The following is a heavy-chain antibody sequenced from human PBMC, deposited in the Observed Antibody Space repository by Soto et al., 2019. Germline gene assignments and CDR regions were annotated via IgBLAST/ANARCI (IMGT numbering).Heavy chain of an antibody. CDR3: ARTLYSYGPRFDY. V-gene: IGHV4-59*01. D-gene: IGHD5-18*01. CDR1: GGSISSYY. CDR2: IYYSGST. Sequence: SETLSLTCTVSGGSISSYYLSWIRQPPGKGLEWIGYIYYSGSTNYNPSLKSRVTISVDTSKNQFSLKLSSVTAADTAVYYCARTLYSYGPRFDYWGQGTLVTVSS. J-gene: IGHJ4*02.